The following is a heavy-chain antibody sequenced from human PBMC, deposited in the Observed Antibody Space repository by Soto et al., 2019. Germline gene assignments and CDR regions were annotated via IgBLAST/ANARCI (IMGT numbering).Heavy chain of an antibody. V-gene: IGHV4-34*01. CDR2: INHSGST. D-gene: IGHD3-10*01. CDR3: ARDQWFGEPTYGMDV. Sequence: QVQLQQWGAGLLKPSETLSLTCAVYGGSFSGYYWSWIRQPPGKGLEWIGEINHSGSTNYNPSLKSRVTTSVDTSKNQFSLKLSSVTAADTAVYYCARDQWFGEPTYGMDVWGQGTTVTVSS. CDR1: GGSFSGYY. J-gene: IGHJ6*02.